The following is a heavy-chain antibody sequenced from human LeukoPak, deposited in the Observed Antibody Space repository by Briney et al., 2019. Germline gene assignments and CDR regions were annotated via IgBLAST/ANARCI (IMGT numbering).Heavy chain of an antibody. CDR1: GGTFSSYA. J-gene: IGHJ6*03. D-gene: IGHD2/OR15-2a*01. Sequence: GASVKVSCKASGGTFSSYAISWVRQAPGQGLEWMGGIIPIFGTANYAQKFQGRVTITTDESTSTAYMELSSLRPEDTAVYYCARGPLSPTYYYYYYMDVWGKGTTVTVSS. CDR3: ARGPLSPTYYYYYYMDV. V-gene: IGHV1-69*05. CDR2: IIPIFGTA.